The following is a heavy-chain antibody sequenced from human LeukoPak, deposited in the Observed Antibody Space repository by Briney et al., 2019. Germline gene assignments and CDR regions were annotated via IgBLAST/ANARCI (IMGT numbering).Heavy chain of an antibody. J-gene: IGHJ3*02. D-gene: IGHD3-22*01. CDR2: TYYSGST. Sequence: SETLSLTCTVSGGSISSSSSYWGWIRQPPGKGLEWIGTTYYSGSTFSNPSLKSRVTISVDTSENQFSLKLSSVTAADTAVYYCARRSGYYDSSPTFAFDIWGLGTLVTVSS. CDR1: GGSISSSSSY. CDR3: ARRSGYYDSSPTFAFDI. V-gene: IGHV4-39*01.